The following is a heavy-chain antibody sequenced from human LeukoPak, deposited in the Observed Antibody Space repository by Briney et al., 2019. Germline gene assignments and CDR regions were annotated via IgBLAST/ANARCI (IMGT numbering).Heavy chain of an antibody. CDR1: GGSISSSSYY. CDR3: ARVVVFRFAFDI. CDR2: IYYSGST. V-gene: IGHV4-39*07. D-gene: IGHD2-15*01. Sequence: NPSETLSLTCTVSGGSISSSSYYWGWIRQPPGKGLEWIGSIYYSGSTYYNPSLKSRVTISVDTSKNQFSLKLSSVTAADAAVYYCARVVVFRFAFDIWGQGTMVTVSS. J-gene: IGHJ3*02.